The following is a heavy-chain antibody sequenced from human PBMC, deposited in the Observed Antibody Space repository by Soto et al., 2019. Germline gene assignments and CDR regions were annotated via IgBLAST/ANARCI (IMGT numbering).Heavy chain of an antibody. CDR2: IYPADSDV. J-gene: IGHJ4*02. CDR1: GYTFTHYW. Sequence: PGESLKISCKASGYTFTHYWIGWVRQMPGKGLEWMGIIYPADSDVRYSPSFSGQVTISADTSLTTAYLQWSSLKASDTAIYYCMRQFKEGFFSGFWGQGTLVTVSS. CDR3: MRQFKEGFFSGF. V-gene: IGHV5-51*01. D-gene: IGHD6-19*01.